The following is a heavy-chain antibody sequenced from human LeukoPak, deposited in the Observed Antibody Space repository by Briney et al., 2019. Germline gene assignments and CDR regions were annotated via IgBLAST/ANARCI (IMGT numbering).Heavy chain of an antibody. J-gene: IGHJ6*04. CDR2: ISGSGSAI. Sequence: GGSLRLSCAASGFTFSDYYMSWIRQAPAKGLEWVSYISGSGSAIYYADSVKGRFTISRDNAKNPLYLQMNSLRAEDTAVYYCAELGITMIGGVWGKGTTVTISS. V-gene: IGHV3-11*04. D-gene: IGHD3-10*02. CDR3: AELGITMIGGV. CDR1: GFTFSDYY.